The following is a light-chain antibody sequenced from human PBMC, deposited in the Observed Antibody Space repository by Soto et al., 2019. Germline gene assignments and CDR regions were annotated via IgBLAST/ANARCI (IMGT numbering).Light chain of an antibody. Sequence: EIVLTQSPGTLSLSPGERATLSCRASQSVSSIYLAWYQQKPGQAPRLLIYGTSSRATGIPDRFSGSGSGTDFNLTISRLEPEDFAVYYCQQYGSSPEAFGQGTKVEIK. CDR2: GTS. V-gene: IGKV3-20*01. J-gene: IGKJ1*01. CDR1: QSVSSIY. CDR3: QQYGSSPEA.